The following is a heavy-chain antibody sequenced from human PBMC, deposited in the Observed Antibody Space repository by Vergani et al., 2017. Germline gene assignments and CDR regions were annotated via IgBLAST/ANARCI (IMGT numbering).Heavy chain of an antibody. J-gene: IGHJ6*02. CDR1: GFTFSSYE. D-gene: IGHD6-6*01. CDR3: AKDEFSSSSQRPLAMDV. CDR2: ISSSGSTI. V-gene: IGHV3-48*03. Sequence: EVQLLESGGGLVQPGGSLRLSCAASGFTFSSYEMNWVRQAPGKGLEWVSYISSSGSTIYYADSVKGRFTISRDNAKNTLYLQMNSLRAEDTAEYYCAKDEFSSSSQRPLAMDVWGQGTTVTVSS.